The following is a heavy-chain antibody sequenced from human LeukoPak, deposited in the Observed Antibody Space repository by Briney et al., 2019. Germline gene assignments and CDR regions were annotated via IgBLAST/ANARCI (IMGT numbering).Heavy chain of an antibody. CDR3: TTLQWELLDY. Sequence: GASVKVSCKVSGYTLTELSMHWVRQAPGKGREWMGGFDPEDGETIYAQKFQGRVTMTEDTSTDTAYIELSSLRSEDTAVYYCTTLQWELLDYWGQGTLVTVSS. V-gene: IGHV1-24*01. CDR2: FDPEDGET. CDR1: GYTLTELS. D-gene: IGHD1-26*01. J-gene: IGHJ4*02.